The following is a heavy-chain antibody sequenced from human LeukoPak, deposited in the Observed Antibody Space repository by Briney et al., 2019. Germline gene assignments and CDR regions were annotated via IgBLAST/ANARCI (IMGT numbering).Heavy chain of an antibody. D-gene: IGHD3-22*01. CDR3: ARVTGYMIEDYFDY. V-gene: IGHV4-61*05. CDR1: GGSISSNSYY. J-gene: IGHJ4*02. CDR2: IYYSGST. Sequence: SETLSLTCPVSGGSISSNSYYWGWIRQPPGTGLEWIGYIYYSGSTNYNPSLKSRVTISVDTSKNQFSLKLRSVSAADTAVYYCARVTGYMIEDYFDYWGQGTLVTVSS.